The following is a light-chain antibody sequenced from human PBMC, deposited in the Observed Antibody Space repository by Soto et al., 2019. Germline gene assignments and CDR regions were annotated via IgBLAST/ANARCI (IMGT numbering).Light chain of an antibody. Sequence: PGERATLSCRASQSVSSYLAWYQQKPGQAPRLLIYDASNRATGIPARFSGSGSGTDFTLTISSLEPEDFAVYYCQQRSNWPPRTFGQGTKVEIK. CDR3: QQRSNWPPRT. J-gene: IGKJ1*01. CDR2: DAS. V-gene: IGKV3-11*01. CDR1: QSVSSY.